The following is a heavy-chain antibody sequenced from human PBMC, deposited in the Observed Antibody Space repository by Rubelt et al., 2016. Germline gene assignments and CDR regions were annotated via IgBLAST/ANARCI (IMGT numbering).Heavy chain of an antibody. J-gene: IGHJ5*02. CDR3: ARTSGYGSGWNDA. D-gene: IGHD6-19*01. V-gene: IGHV3-23*01. Sequence: GSGGGLVQPGGSLRLSCAASGFTFTTHGMSWVRQAPGKGLEWVSTISGGGGSAYYAESVRGRFTISRDNSKNALYLRMNSLRVDDTAVYYCARTSGYGSGWNDAGGQGTLVTVSS. CDR1: GFTFTTHG. CDR2: ISGGGGSA.